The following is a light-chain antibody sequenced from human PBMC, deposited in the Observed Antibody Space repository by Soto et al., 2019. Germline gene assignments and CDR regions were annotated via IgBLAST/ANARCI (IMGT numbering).Light chain of an antibody. Sequence: QSALTQPASVSGSPGQSITISCTGTSSDVGAYNYVSWYQHHPGKAPKLMIYEVNNRPSGVSNRFSASKSGSTASLTISGLQADDEADYYCSSYTGNIWVFGGGTKVTVL. CDR1: SSDVGAYNY. V-gene: IGLV2-14*01. CDR3: SSYTGNIWV. J-gene: IGLJ3*02. CDR2: EVN.